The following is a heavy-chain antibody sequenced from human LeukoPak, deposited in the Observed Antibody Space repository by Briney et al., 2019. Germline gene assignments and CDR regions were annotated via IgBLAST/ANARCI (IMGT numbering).Heavy chain of an antibody. CDR2: ISFDGSDR. V-gene: IGHV3-30*04. Sequence: QTGGSLRLSCTVSGLTFGTYTMNWIRQAPGKGLEWVAAISFDGSDRFYADSVKGRFTVSRDNSKNTLFLEMESLRADDSAINFCARSLIRPYFDYWGQGTLLTVSS. D-gene: IGHD6-6*01. J-gene: IGHJ4*02. CDR1: GLTFGTYT. CDR3: ARSLIRPYFDY.